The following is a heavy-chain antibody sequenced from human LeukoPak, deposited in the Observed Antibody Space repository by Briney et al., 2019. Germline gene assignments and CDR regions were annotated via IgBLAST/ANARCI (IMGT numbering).Heavy chain of an antibody. Sequence: SETLSLTCAVYGGSFSGYYWSWIRQPPGKGLEWIGEINHSGSTNYNPSLKSRVTISVDTSKNQFSLKLSSVTAADTAVYYCARHGGITMIVGPTPTGDFDLWGRGTLVTVSS. V-gene: IGHV4-34*01. CDR2: INHSGST. CDR1: GGSFSGYY. D-gene: IGHD3-22*01. CDR3: ARHGGITMIVGPTPTGDFDL. J-gene: IGHJ2*01.